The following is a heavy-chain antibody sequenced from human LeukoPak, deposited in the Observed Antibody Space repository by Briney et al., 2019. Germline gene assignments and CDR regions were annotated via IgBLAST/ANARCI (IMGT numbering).Heavy chain of an antibody. D-gene: IGHD3-16*01. CDR3: ASSTAVGGYYFDY. V-gene: IGHV3-21*01. CDR2: ISSSSSYI. J-gene: IGHJ4*02. Sequence: GGSLRLSCAASGFTFSSYSMNWVRQAPGKGLEWVSSISSSSSYIYYADSVKGRFTNSRDNAKNSLYLQMNSLRAEDTAVYYCASSTAVGGYYFDYWGQGTLVTVSS. CDR1: GFTFSSYS.